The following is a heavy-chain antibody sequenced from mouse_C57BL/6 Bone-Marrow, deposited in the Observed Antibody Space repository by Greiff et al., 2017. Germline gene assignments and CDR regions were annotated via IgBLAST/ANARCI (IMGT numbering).Heavy chain of an antibody. J-gene: IGHJ2*01. D-gene: IGHD2-14*01. V-gene: IGHV1-81*01. CDR3: AGGGLRYENY. CDR1: GYTFTSYG. Sequence: QVQLQQSGAELARPGASVKLSCKASGYTFTSYGISWVKLRTGQGLEWIGEIYPRSGNTYYNEKFKGKATLTADKSSSTAYMETRSLTSEDSAVYFGAGGGLRYENYWGQGTTLTVSS. CDR2: IYPRSGNT.